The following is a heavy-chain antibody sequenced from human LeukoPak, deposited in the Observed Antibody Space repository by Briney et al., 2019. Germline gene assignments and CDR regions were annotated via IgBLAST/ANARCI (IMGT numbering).Heavy chain of an antibody. V-gene: IGHV3-7*01. J-gene: IGHJ4*02. D-gene: IGHD5-24*01. Sequence: GGSLRLSCAASGFTFSTFSNAWMSWVRQAPGKGLEWVANIKEDGSEKYYVDSVKGRFTISRDNAKNSLYLQMNSLRAEDTAVYYCARGGGYYFDYLGQGTLVTVSS. CDR3: ARGGGYYFDY. CDR2: IKEDGSEK. CDR1: GFTFSTFSNAW.